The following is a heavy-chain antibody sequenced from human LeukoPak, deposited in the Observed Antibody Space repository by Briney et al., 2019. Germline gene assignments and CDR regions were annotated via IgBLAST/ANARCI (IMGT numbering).Heavy chain of an antibody. CDR2: MNPNSGNT. J-gene: IGHJ4*02. CDR3: ARGRVDWSTTFDY. CDR1: GYTFTSYD. D-gene: IGHD3-9*01. V-gene: IGHV1-8*02. Sequence: EASVKVSCTASGYTFTSYDINWVRQATGQGLEWMGWMNPNSGNTGYAQKFQGRVTMTRNTSISTAYMELSSLRSEDTAVYYCARGRVDWSTTFDYWGQGTLVTVSS.